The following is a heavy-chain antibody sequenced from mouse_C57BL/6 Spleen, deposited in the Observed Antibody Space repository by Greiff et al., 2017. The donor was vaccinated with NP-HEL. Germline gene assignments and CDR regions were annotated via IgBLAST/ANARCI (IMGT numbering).Heavy chain of an antibody. CDR2: INPSNGGT. CDR1: GYTFTSYW. Sequence: QVQLQQPGTELVKPGASVKLSCKASGYTFTSYWMHWVKRRPGQGLEWIGNINPSNGGTNYNEKFKSKATLTVDKSSSTAYMQLSSLTSEDAAVEYCAREGAAQARGAWFAYWGQGTLVTGSA. D-gene: IGHD3-2*02. V-gene: IGHV1-53*01. CDR3: AREGAAQARGAWFAY. J-gene: IGHJ3*01.